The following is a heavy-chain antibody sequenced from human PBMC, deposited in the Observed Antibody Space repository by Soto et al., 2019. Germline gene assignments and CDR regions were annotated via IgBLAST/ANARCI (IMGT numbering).Heavy chain of an antibody. CDR2: IIPNNGTT. V-gene: IGHV1-18*01. CDR1: GCTFSSYA. Sequence: ASVKVSCKASGCTFSSYAISWVRQAPGQGLEWMGGIIPNNGTTNYAQKLQGRVTMTADTSTSTAYMELRSLRSDDAAVYYCARLNGREPAYWGQGTLVTVSS. D-gene: IGHD1-26*01. CDR3: ARLNGREPAY. J-gene: IGHJ4*02.